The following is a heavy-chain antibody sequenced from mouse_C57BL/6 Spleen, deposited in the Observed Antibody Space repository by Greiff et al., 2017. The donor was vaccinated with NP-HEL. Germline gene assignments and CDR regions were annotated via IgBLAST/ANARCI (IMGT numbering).Heavy chain of an antibody. CDR1: GFTFSDYY. CDR2: ISNGGGST. Sequence: EVKLVESGGGLVQPGGSLKLSCAASGFTFSDYYMYWVRQTPEKRLEWVAYISNGGGSTYYPDTVKGRFPISRDNAKNTLYLQMSRLKSEDTAMYYCARQGVGYAMDYWGQGTSVTVSS. J-gene: IGHJ4*01. V-gene: IGHV5-12*01. CDR3: ARQGVGYAMDY. D-gene: IGHD1-3*01.